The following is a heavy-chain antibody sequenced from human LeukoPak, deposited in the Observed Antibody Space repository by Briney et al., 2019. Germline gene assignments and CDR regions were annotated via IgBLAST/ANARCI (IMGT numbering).Heavy chain of an antibody. V-gene: IGHV3-7*01. D-gene: IGHD3-22*01. Sequence: GGSLRLSCAASGFTFSSYWMSWVRQAPGKGLEWVANIKQDGSEKYYVDSVKGRFTISRDNAKNSLYLQMNSLRAEDTAVYYCARHDYYDTPTGYYMDVWGKGTTVTISS. J-gene: IGHJ6*03. CDR2: IKQDGSEK. CDR3: ARHDYYDTPTGYYMDV. CDR1: GFTFSSYW.